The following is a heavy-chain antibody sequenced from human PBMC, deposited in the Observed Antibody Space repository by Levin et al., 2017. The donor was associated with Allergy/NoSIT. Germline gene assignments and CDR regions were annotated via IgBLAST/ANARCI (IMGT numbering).Heavy chain of an antibody. CDR1: GFTFDDYA. V-gene: IGHV3-9*01. J-gene: IGHJ1*01. D-gene: IGHD3-3*01. Sequence: LSLTCAASGFTFDDYAMHWVRQAPGKGLEWVSGISWNSGSIGYADSVKGRFTISRDNAKNSLYLQMNSLRAEDTALYYCAKMTEGFGVGPNLVGYFQHWGQGTLVTVSS. CDR3: AKMTEGFGVGPNLVGYFQH. CDR2: ISWNSGSI.